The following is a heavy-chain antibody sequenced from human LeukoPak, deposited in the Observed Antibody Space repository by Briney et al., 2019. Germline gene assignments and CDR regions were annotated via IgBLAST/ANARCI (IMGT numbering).Heavy chain of an antibody. J-gene: IGHJ5*02. CDR2: INPNSGGT. CDR1: GYTFTGYY. V-gene: IGHV1-2*02. D-gene: IGHD3-3*01. Sequence: ASVKVSCKASGYTFTGYYMHWVRQAPGHGLEWMGWINPNSGGTNYAQKFQGRVTMTRDTSISTAYMELSRLRSDDTAVYYCARVGRRITIFGVSKGAFDPWGQGTLVTVSS. CDR3: ARVGRRITIFGVSKGAFDP.